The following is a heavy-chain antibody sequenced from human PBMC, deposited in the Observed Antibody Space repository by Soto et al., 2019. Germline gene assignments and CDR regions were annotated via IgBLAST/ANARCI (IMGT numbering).Heavy chain of an antibody. CDR2: ISYDGSNK. CDR3: AKDRGSYGGYSYGPIYYYGMDV. J-gene: IGHJ6*02. D-gene: IGHD5-18*01. CDR1: GFTFSSYG. Sequence: LRLSCAASGFTFSSYGMHWVRQAPGKGLEWVAVISYDGSNKYYADSVKGRFTISRDNSKNTLYLQMNSLRAEDTAVYYCAKDRGSYGGYSYGPIYYYGMDVWGQGTTVTVSS. V-gene: IGHV3-30*18.